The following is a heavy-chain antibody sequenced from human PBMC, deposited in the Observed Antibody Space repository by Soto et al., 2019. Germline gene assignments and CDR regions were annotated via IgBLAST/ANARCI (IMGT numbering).Heavy chain of an antibody. CDR3: ARGIYDYVWGSYPGRFDP. CDR1: GSSISCGGYY. J-gene: IGHJ5*02. V-gene: IGHV4-31*03. D-gene: IGHD3-16*02. Sequence: PSETLSLTCTVSGSSISCGGYYWSWIRQHPGKGLEWMGYIYYSGSTYYNPSLKSRLTISVDTSKNQFSLKLSPVTAADTAVYYCARGIYDYVWGSYPGRFDPWGQGTLVTVSS. CDR2: IYYSGST.